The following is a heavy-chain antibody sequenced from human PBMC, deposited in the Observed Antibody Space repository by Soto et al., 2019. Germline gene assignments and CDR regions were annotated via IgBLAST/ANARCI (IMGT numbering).Heavy chain of an antibody. CDR3: ARSHPFGMTHYYMDV. CDR2: IGTAGDT. J-gene: IGHJ6*03. CDR1: GFTFSSYD. D-gene: IGHD3-10*01. V-gene: IGHV3-13*01. Sequence: GGSLRLSCAASGFTFSSYDMHWVRQATGKGLEWVSAIGTAGDTYYPGSVKGRFTISRENAKNSLYLQMNSLRAGDTAVYYCARSHPFGMTHYYMDVWGKGTTVTVSS.